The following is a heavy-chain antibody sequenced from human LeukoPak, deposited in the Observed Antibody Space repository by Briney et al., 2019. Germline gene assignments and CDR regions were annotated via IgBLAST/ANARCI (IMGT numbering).Heavy chain of an antibody. V-gene: IGHV4-38-2*01. J-gene: IGHJ4*02. CDR2: IYHSGTT. CDR1: GYSISSGYY. Sequence: SETLSLTCAVSGYSISSGYYWSWIRQPPGKGVGGIGSIYHSGTTYYNPSLKSRVTMSVDTSRNQFSLKLSSVIAADTAVYYCARRNSGYDFLDYWGQGTLVTVSS. D-gene: IGHD5-12*01. CDR3: ARRNSGYDFLDY.